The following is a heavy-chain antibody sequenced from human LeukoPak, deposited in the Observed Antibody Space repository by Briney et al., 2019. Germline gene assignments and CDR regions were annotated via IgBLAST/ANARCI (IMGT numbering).Heavy chain of an antibody. J-gene: IGHJ3*01. V-gene: IGHV3-23*01. CDR2: ISGSGGST. CDR1: GFTFSNYA. Sequence: PGGSLRLSCAASGFTFSNYAMSWVRQAPGKGLEWVSAISGSGGSTYYADSVKSRFTISRDNSKNTLYLQLNSLRAEDTAVYYCAKVCVPAAGYAYDLWGQGTMVTVS. D-gene: IGHD6-13*01. CDR3: AKVCVPAAGYAYDL.